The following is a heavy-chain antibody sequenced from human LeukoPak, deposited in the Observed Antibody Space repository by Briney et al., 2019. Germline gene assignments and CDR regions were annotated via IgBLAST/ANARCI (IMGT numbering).Heavy chain of an antibody. CDR2: IVGSGGGT. Sequence: GRSLRLSCAASGFNFNIYAMNWVRQAPGKGLEWVSGIVGSGGGTYYADSVKGRFTISRDNSKNTLYLQMNSLRAEDTAVYYCAKGAHTMILVVVESWGQGTLVTVSS. V-gene: IGHV3-23*01. CDR1: GFNFNIYA. CDR3: AKGAHTMILVVVES. D-gene: IGHD3-22*01. J-gene: IGHJ4*02.